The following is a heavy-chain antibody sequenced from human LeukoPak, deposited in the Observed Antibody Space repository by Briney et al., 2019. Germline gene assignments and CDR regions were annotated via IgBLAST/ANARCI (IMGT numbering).Heavy chain of an antibody. D-gene: IGHD3-22*01. Sequence: PGGALRLSCAASGFTFSNYAMSWVRQAPGKGVGWVSAISGSGGSTYYAESVKGRFTISRDNSKNTLYLKMNSMRAADTAVYYCAKDLWQKNEWLLRSNDAFDIWGQGTMVTVSS. CDR2: ISGSGGST. J-gene: IGHJ3*02. CDR3: AKDLWQKNEWLLRSNDAFDI. V-gene: IGHV3-23*01. CDR1: GFTFSNYA.